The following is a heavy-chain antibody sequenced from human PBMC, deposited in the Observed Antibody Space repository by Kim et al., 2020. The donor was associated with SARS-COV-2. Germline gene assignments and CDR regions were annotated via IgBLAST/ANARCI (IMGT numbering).Heavy chain of an antibody. Sequence: KGRFTVSRDNAKNSLYLQMNSLRDEDTAVYYCARDSGPFKYYDSSGNFDYWGQGTLVTVSS. CDR3: ARDSGPFKYYDSSGNFDY. D-gene: IGHD3-22*01. J-gene: IGHJ4*02. V-gene: IGHV3-48*02.